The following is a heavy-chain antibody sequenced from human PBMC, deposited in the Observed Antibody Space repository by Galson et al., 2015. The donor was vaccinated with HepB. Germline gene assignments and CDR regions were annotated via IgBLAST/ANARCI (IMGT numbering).Heavy chain of an antibody. CDR2: IKSKPDGGTI. V-gene: IGHV3-15*01. CDR1: GLIFNNAW. CDR3: TTDRWEYGEYRPVDF. J-gene: IGHJ4*02. Sequence: GSLRLSCAASGLIFNNAWMSWVRQAPGKGLEWVGRIKSKPDGGTIDYAAPVKGRFTISRDDSKNTVYLQMKSLKTEDTAVYYCTTDRWEYGEYRPVDFWGQGTLVSVSS. D-gene: IGHD4-17*01.